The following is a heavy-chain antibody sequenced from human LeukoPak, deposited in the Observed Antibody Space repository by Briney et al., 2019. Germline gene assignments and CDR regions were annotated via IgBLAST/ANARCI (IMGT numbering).Heavy chain of an antibody. J-gene: IGHJ4*02. V-gene: IGHV4-38-2*02. CDR3: AKDQLAARGFDY. Sequence: SETLSLTCTVSGYSISSGYYWGWIRQLPGKGLEWIGSIYHSGSTYYNPSLKSRVTISVDTSKNQFSLKLSSVTAADTAVYYCAKDQLAARGFDYWGQGTLVTVSS. CDR1: GYSISSGYY. CDR2: IYHSGST. D-gene: IGHD6-6*01.